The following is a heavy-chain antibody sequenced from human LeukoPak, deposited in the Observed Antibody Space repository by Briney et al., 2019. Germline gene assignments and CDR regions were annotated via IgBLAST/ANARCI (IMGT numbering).Heavy chain of an antibody. Sequence: GGSLRLSCAASGLTFSSYAMSWVPQAPGKGLEWVSAISGSSGSTYYADSVKGRFTIYRDNSKNTLYLQMNSLRAEDTAVYYCAKDLPLIAVAANPYYFDYWGQGTLVTVSS. CDR2: ISGSSGST. D-gene: IGHD6-19*01. CDR1: GLTFSSYA. V-gene: IGHV3-23*01. J-gene: IGHJ4*02. CDR3: AKDLPLIAVAANPYYFDY.